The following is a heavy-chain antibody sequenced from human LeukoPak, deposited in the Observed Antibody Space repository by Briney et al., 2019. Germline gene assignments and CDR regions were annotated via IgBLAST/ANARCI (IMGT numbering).Heavy chain of an antibody. Sequence: PGGSLRLSCAASGFTVSNNYMSWVRQAPGKGLEWVSVIFSDGRTNYADSVKGRFTISRDNSENTLHLQMNSLRVEDTAVYYCGRFEIAVAGIDYWGQGTLVTVSS. CDR3: GRFEIAVAGIDY. CDR2: IFSDGRT. V-gene: IGHV3-53*01. CDR1: GFTVSNNY. J-gene: IGHJ4*02. D-gene: IGHD6-19*01.